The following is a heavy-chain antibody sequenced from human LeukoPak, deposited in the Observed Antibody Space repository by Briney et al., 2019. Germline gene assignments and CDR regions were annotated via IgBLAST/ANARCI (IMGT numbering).Heavy chain of an antibody. D-gene: IGHD2-21*01. V-gene: IGHV3-53*01. CDR2: IYSAGNT. CDR1: AFTVSGNY. J-gene: IGHJ4*01. CDR3: ASSYCGGTLCYDHY. Sequence: PGGSLRLSCAASAFTVSGNYMSWVRQAPGKGLEWVSAIYSAGNTYYADSVKGRFTISRDSSKNTLYLQMNSLRAEDTAVYYCASSYCGGTLCYDHYWGHGTLVTVSS.